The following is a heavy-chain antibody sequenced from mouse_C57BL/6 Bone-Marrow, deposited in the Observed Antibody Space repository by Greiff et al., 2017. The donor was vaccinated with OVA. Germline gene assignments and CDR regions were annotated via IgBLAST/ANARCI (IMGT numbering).Heavy chain of an antibody. CDR1: GYTFTSYW. D-gene: IGHD2-9*01. V-gene: IGHV1-59*01. CDR3: AREREASYGYDAGYAMDY. Sequence: QVQLQQPGAELVRPGTSVKLSCKASGYTFTSYWMHWVKQRPGQGLEWIGVIDPSDSYTNYNQKFKGKATLTVDTSSSTAYMQLSSLTSEDSAVYYCAREREASYGYDAGYAMDYWGQGTSVTVSS. J-gene: IGHJ4*01. CDR2: IDPSDSYT.